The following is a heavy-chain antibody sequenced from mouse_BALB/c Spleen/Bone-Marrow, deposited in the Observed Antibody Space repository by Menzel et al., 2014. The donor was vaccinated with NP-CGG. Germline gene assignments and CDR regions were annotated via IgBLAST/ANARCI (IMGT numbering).Heavy chain of an antibody. D-gene: IGHD4-1*01. Sequence: EVKLVESGGGLVQPGGSLKLSCAASGFTFSSYGMSWVRQTPDKRLELVATINSNGGSTYYPDSVKGRFTISRDNAKNTLYLQMSSLKSEDTVMYYCARGLGFFDYWGQGTTLTVSS. J-gene: IGHJ2*01. CDR1: GFTFSSYG. CDR2: INSNGGST. CDR3: ARGLGFFDY. V-gene: IGHV5-6-3*01.